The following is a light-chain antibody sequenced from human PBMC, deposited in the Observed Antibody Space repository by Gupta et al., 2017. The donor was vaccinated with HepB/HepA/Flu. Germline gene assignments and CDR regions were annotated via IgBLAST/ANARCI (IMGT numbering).Light chain of an antibody. V-gene: IGLV2-8*01. J-gene: IGLJ2*01. Sequence: QSALTQPPSASGSPGHSVTISCPGTSSDVGGYSYVSWYQQHPGKAPKVMIYEVSKRPSGVPDRFSGSKSGNTASLTVSGLQAEDEADYYCSSYAGSNNLVVFGGGTKLTVL. CDR3: SSYAGSNNLVV. CDR2: EVS. CDR1: SSDVGGYSY.